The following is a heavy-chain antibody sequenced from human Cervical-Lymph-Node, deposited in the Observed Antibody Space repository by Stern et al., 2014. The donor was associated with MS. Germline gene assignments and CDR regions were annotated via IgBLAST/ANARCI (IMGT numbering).Heavy chain of an antibody. CDR3: ARGHSGFDP. CDR2: IDPDSGSA. CDR1: GYTFTRYY. V-gene: IGHV1-2*06. Sequence: QVQLVESEAEVKEPGASVKVSCKASGYTFTRYYLHWVRQAPGQGLEWMGRIDPDSGSANYAQAFQGRLTMTRDTSIGTVYMELSRLKSDDTAVYFCARGHSGFDPWGQGTLVTVTS. J-gene: IGHJ5*02.